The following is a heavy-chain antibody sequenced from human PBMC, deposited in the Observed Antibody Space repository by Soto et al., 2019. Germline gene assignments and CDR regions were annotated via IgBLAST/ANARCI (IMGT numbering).Heavy chain of an antibody. CDR3: AKDLAWEPQYRYYYYYGMDV. D-gene: IGHD1-26*01. CDR2: ISSSSSTI. J-gene: IGHJ6*02. Sequence: PGGSLRLSCAASGFTFSDYDMNWIRQAPGKGLEWVSYISSSSSTIYYADSVKGRFTISRDNAKNTLYLQMNSLRAEDTAVYYCAKDLAWEPQYRYYYYYGMDVWGQGTTVTVSS. V-gene: IGHV3-11*04. CDR1: GFTFSDYD.